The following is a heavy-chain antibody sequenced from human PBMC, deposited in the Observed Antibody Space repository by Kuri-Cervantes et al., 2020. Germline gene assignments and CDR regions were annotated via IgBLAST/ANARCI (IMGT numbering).Heavy chain of an antibody. V-gene: IGHV3-30*03. Sequence: GESLKISCAASGFTFSSYGMHWVRQAPGKGLEWVAVISYDGSNKYYADSVKGRFTISRDNSKNTLYLQMNSLGAEDTAVYYCARTHTLRYYYSMDVWGQGTTVTVSS. D-gene: IGHD2-2*02. J-gene: IGHJ6*02. CDR2: ISYDGSNK. CDR3: ARTHTLRYYYSMDV. CDR1: GFTFSSYG.